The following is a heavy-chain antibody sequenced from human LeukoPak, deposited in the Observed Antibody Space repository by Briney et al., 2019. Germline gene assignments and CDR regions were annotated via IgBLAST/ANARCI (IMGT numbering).Heavy chain of an antibody. CDR1: GYSISTTNW. Sequence: SDTLSLTCAVSGYSISTTNWWGWIRQPPGKGLEWLGYIYYSGGTSYNPSLKSRVIMSVDTSKNQFSLDLSFVTAADTAVYYCARSPYRVDDAPVRDYGDYRDWYFDLWGRGTLVTVSA. CDR3: ARSPYRVDDAPVRDYGDYRDWYFDL. J-gene: IGHJ2*01. V-gene: IGHV4-28*01. CDR2: IYYSGGT. D-gene: IGHD4-17*01.